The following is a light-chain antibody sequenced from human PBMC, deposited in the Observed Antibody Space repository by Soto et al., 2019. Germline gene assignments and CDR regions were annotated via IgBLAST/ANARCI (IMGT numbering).Light chain of an antibody. CDR2: DVS. Sequence: QSALTQPASVSGSPGQSITISCTGTISDIGDYNYVSWYQQHPGKAPKLMIYDVSNGPSGVSNRFSGSKSGYTASLTISGLQPEDEADYYCSSYRSSSPLVVFGGGTKLTVL. CDR1: ISDIGDYNY. J-gene: IGLJ2*01. V-gene: IGLV2-14*03. CDR3: SSYRSSSPLVV.